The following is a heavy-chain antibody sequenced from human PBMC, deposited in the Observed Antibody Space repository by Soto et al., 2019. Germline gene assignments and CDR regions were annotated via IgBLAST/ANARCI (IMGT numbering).Heavy chain of an antibody. Sequence: PGGSLRLSCAASGFTFSSYGMHWVRQAPGKGLEWVAVISYDGSNKYYADSVKGRFTISRDNSKNTLYLQMNSLRAEDTAVYYCAKDAPYYYGMDVWGQGTTVTVSS. V-gene: IGHV3-30*18. CDR3: AKDAPYYYGMDV. CDR1: GFTFSSYG. J-gene: IGHJ6*02. CDR2: ISYDGSNK.